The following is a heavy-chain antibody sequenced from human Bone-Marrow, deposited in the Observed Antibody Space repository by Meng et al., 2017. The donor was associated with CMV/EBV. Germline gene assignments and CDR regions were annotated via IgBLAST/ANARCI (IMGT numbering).Heavy chain of an antibody. CDR3: ARGACSSTSCYMRNNYYHYYGMDV. J-gene: IGHJ6*01. CDR1: GYTFTGYY. Sequence: ASVKVSCKASGYTFTGYYMHWVCQAPGQGLEWMGWINPNSGGTNYAQKFQGRVTMTRDTSISTAYMELSRLRSDDTAVYYCARGACSSTSCYMRNNYYHYYGMDVWGQGTTVTVSS. V-gene: IGHV1-2*02. D-gene: IGHD2-2*02. CDR2: INPNSGGT.